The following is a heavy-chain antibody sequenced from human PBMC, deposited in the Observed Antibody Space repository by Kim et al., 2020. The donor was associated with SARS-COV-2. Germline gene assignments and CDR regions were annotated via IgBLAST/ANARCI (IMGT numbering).Heavy chain of an antibody. CDR1: GFTFGDYA. CDR2: IGWNIGTI. Sequence: GGSLRLSCAASGFTFGDYAMHWVRQAPGKGLEWVAGIGWNIGTIGYAASVKGRFTISRDNAQNSLYLQMISLRPDDTAFYYCVKGTSSATPSGWVYLFDLWGHGTRVTVSS. D-gene: IGHD3-22*01. CDR3: VKGTSSATPSGWVYLFDL. J-gene: IGHJ4*01. V-gene: IGHV3-9*01.